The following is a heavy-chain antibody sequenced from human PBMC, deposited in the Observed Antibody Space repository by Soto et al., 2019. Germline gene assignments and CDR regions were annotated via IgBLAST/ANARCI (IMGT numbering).Heavy chain of an antibody. V-gene: IGHV5-51*01. CDR3: AASIFYYGMDV. Sequence: GESLKISCKGSGYTFTNYWIGWVRQMPGKGLEWMGFIYPGDSDTKYNPSFQGQVTISADKYITTTYLQWRSLKASDTAIYYCAASIFYYGMDVWGQGTTVTVSS. CDR2: IYPGDSDT. CDR1: GYTFTNYW. J-gene: IGHJ6*02.